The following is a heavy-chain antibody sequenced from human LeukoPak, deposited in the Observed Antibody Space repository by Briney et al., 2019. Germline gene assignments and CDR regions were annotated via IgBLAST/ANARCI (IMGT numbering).Heavy chain of an antibody. V-gene: IGHV3-11*06. CDR1: GFTFSDYY. CDR2: ISSSSSYT. Sequence: GGSLRLSCAASGFTFSDYYMGWIRQAPGKGLEWVSYISSSSSYTNYADSVKGRFTISRDNAKNSLYLQMNSLRAEDTAVYYCAREHLYYYGSGSYGGLDVWGKGTTVTVSS. D-gene: IGHD3-10*01. CDR3: AREHLYYYGSGSYGGLDV. J-gene: IGHJ6*04.